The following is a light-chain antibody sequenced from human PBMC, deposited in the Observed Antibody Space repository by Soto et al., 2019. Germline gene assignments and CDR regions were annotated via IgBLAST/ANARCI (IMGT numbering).Light chain of an antibody. J-gene: IGLJ1*01. CDR1: SRDVGTYNL. Sequence: QAVLTQPSSGSGSPGQSITISCSDTSRDVGTYNLVSWYQQYPGKAPRLMIYEVTKRPSGVSNRFSGSKSGNTASLTISGLQPEDEADYYCCSYAGSSSSIFGTGTKVTVL. V-gene: IGLV2-23*02. CDR3: CSYAGSSSSI. CDR2: EVT.